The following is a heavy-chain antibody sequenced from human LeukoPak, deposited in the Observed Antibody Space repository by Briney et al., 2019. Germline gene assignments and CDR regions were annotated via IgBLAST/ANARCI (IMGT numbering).Heavy chain of an antibody. D-gene: IGHD6-25*01. Sequence: SSETLSLTCTVSGGSISSSTYYWGWIRQPPGKGLEGIGSIYYSGSTYYNPSLKSRVTISVDTSKNQFSLKLSSVTAADTAVYYCARLRHRLTIYDWGQGTLVTVSS. CDR1: GGSISSSTYY. CDR3: ARLRHRLTIYD. V-gene: IGHV4-39*01. J-gene: IGHJ4*02. CDR2: IYYSGST.